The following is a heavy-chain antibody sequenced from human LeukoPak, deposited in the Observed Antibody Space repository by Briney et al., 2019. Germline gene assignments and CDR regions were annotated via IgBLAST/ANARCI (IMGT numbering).Heavy chain of an antibody. CDR3: ARAIAAAEDFDY. J-gene: IGHJ4*02. Sequence: GASVKVSCKAFGYTFTSNYMHWVRQAPGQGPEWMGVISPSGGSTTYAQKFQGRVTLTRDMSTSTAYMELSSLRSEDTAVYYCARAIAAAEDFDYWGQGTLVTVSS. D-gene: IGHD6-13*01. CDR2: ISPSGGST. V-gene: IGHV1-46*01. CDR1: GYTFTSNY.